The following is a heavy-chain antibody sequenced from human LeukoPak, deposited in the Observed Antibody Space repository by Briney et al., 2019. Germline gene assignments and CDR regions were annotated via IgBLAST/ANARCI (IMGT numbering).Heavy chain of an antibody. D-gene: IGHD3-9*01. Sequence: SETLSLTCTVSGGSISSYYWSWIRQPPGKGLEWIGYIYYSGGTNYNPSLKSRVTISVDTSKNQFSLRLTSVTAADTALYYCARLRDDILTGYHFDYWGQGTLVTVSS. CDR1: GGSISSYY. CDR3: ARLRDDILTGYHFDY. V-gene: IGHV4-59*08. CDR2: IYYSGGT. J-gene: IGHJ4*02.